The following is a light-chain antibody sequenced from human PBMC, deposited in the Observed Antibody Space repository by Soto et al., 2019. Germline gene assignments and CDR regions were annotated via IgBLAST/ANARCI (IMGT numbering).Light chain of an antibody. J-gene: IGLJ3*02. Sequence: QSVLTQPPSVSGAPGQRVTISCTGSSSNIGAGYDVHWYQQLPGTAPKLLIYGNSNRPSGVPDRFSGSKSGTSASLAITGLQAGDEADYYCQSYDSSRGALGVFGGGTKLPVL. CDR2: GNS. CDR3: QSYDSSRGALGV. V-gene: IGLV1-40*01. CDR1: SSNIGAGYD.